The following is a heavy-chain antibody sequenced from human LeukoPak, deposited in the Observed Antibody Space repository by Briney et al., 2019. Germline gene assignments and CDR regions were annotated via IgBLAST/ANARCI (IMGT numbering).Heavy chain of an antibody. CDR3: ARSPTYYDTKPFDY. D-gene: IGHD3-9*01. Sequence: GGSLRLSCAASGFIFSTYWMTWVRQAPGKGLEWVANIKQDGGQIYYVDSVKGRSTISRDNARKELYLQMNSLRAEDTAVYYCARSPTYYDTKPFDYWGQGTLVTVSS. CDR1: GFIFSTYW. CDR2: IKQDGGQI. V-gene: IGHV3-7*01. J-gene: IGHJ4*02.